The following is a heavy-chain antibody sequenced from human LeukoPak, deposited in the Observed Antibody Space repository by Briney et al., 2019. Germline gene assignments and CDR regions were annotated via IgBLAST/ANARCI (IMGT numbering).Heavy chain of an antibody. J-gene: IGHJ6*02. V-gene: IGHV3-23*01. D-gene: IGHD2/OR15-2a*01. Sequence: GGSLRLSCAASGFTFSSYAMSWVRQAPGKGLEWVSAISGSGGSTYYADSVKGRFTISRDNSKNTLYLQMNSLRAEDTAVYHCAKVPVSVITDGMDVWGQGTTVTVSS. CDR3: AKVPVSVITDGMDV. CDR2: ISGSGGST. CDR1: GFTFSSYA.